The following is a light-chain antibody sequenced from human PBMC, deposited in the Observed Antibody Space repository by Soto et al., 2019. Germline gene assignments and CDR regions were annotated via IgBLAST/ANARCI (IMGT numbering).Light chain of an antibody. CDR2: NVS. CDR1: TSDDGGDKH. V-gene: IGLV2-14*01. Sequence: ALTRPSSVSGTPRRWHTMSRPGTTSDDGGDKHISWYQQHPGKAPKHIIYNVSKRPSGVSNRFPCSKSGTTAPPTLSWPPAEAEADYYCSEYTSSTPPFFVLGTGTRATVL. J-gene: IGLJ1*01. CDR3: SEYTSSTPPFFV.